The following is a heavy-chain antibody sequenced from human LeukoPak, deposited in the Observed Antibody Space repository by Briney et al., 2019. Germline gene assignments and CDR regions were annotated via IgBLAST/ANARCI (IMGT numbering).Heavy chain of an antibody. CDR1: GYTFTSYD. Sequence: ASVKVSCKASGYTFTSYDINWVRQATGQGLEWMGWMNPSSGNTGYAQKFQGRVTITRNTSISTAYMELSSLRSEDTAVYYCARGETGTTGDYYYYYYMDVWGKGTTVTVSS. D-gene: IGHD1-1*01. J-gene: IGHJ6*03. CDR2: MNPSSGNT. CDR3: ARGETGTTGDYYYYYYMDV. V-gene: IGHV1-8*03.